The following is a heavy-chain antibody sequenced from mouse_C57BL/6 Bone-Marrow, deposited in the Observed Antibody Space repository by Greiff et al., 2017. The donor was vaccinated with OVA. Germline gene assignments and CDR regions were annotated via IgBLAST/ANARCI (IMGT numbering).Heavy chain of an antibody. Sequence: QVQLKESGAELVRPGASVTLSCKASGYTFTDYEMHWVKQTPVHGLEWIGAIDPETGGTAYNQKFKGKAILTADKSSSTAYMELRSLTSEDSAVYYCTRQGVHLLPYWGQGTTLTVSS. CDR1: GYTFTDYE. J-gene: IGHJ2*01. CDR2: IDPETGGT. CDR3: TRQGVHLLPY. D-gene: IGHD1-1*01. V-gene: IGHV1-15*01.